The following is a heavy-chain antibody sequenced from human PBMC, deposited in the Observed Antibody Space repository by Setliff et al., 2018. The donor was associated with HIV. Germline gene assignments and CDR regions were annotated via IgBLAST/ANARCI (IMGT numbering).Heavy chain of an antibody. D-gene: IGHD2-2*01. CDR3: ATRFSNSWAFDY. V-gene: IGHV3-23*01. Sequence: PGGSLRLSCAASGFTFNTYAMNWVRQAPGKGLEWVSGISAGGGNTYYGDSVKGRLTISRDNSKNTLYLQMNSLRGEDTAVYYCATRFSNSWAFDYWGQGTLVTVSS. CDR1: GFTFNTYA. CDR2: ISAGGGNT. J-gene: IGHJ4*02.